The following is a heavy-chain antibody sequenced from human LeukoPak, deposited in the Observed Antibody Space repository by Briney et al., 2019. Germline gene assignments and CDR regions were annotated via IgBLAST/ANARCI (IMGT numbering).Heavy chain of an antibody. D-gene: IGHD6-13*01. J-gene: IGHJ4*02. CDR1: GFTFGDYA. Sequence: GGSLRLSCTASGFTFGDYAMSWFRQAPGKGLEWVGFIRSKAYGGTTEYAASVKGRFTISRDDSKSIAYLQMNSPKTEDTAVYYCTRDNLIAAAGFDYWGQGTLVTVSS. V-gene: IGHV3-49*03. CDR3: TRDNLIAAAGFDY. CDR2: IRSKAYGGTT.